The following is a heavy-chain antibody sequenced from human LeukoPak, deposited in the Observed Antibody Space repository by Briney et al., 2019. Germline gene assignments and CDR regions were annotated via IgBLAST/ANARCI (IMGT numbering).Heavy chain of an antibody. CDR3: AKDPSVVITSDSGY. CDR1: GFTFSSYG. D-gene: IGHD3-22*01. CDR2: IRYDGSNK. J-gene: IGHJ4*02. V-gene: IGHV3-30*02. Sequence: GGSLRLSCAASGFTFSSYGMHWVRQAPGKGLEWVAFIRYDGSNKYYADSVKGRFTISRDNSKNTLYLQMNSLRAEDTAVYYCAKDPSVVITSDSGYWGQGTLVTVSS.